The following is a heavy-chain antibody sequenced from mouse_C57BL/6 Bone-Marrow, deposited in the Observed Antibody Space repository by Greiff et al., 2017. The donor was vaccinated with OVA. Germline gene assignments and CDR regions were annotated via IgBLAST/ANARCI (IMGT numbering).Heavy chain of an antibody. CDR2: IDPETGGT. J-gene: IGHJ3*01. D-gene: IGHD2-4*01. CDR1: GYTFTDYE. Sequence: PVQQSGAELVRPGASVTLSCKASGYTFTDYEMHWVKQTPVHGLEWIGAIDPETGGTAYNQKFKGKAILTADKSSSTAYMELRSLTSEDAAVYYCTRDDYDGPCWGQGTLVTVSA. V-gene: IGHV1-15*01. CDR3: TRDDYDGPC.